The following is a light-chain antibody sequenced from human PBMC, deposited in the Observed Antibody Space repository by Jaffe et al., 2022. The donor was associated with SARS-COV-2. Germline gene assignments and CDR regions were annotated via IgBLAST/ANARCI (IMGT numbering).Light chain of an antibody. CDR3: MIWHNSAYV. Sequence: QAVLTQPSSLSASLGASASLTCTFRSGINVGTYRVYWYQQKSGSPPRFLLNYKSDSDKEQGFGVPSRFSGFKDASANAGILLISGLLSEDEGDYYCMIWHNSAYVFGSGTKLTVL. CDR1: SGINVGTYR. V-gene: IGLV5-45*02. CDR2: YKSDSDK. J-gene: IGLJ1*01.